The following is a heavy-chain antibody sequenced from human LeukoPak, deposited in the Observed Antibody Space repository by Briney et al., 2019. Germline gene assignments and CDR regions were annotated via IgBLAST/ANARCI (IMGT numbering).Heavy chain of an antibody. Sequence: GASAKVSCKASGYTFTGYYVHWVRQAPGQGLEWMGWMNPKSGGTNYAQKFEARVTMNRDTSISTAYMELSRLRFDDTAVYYCARSPDILTGEKFDYWGQGTLVTVSS. V-gene: IGHV1-2*02. CDR2: MNPKSGGT. CDR3: ARSPDILTGEKFDY. J-gene: IGHJ4*02. D-gene: IGHD3-9*01. CDR1: GYTFTGYY.